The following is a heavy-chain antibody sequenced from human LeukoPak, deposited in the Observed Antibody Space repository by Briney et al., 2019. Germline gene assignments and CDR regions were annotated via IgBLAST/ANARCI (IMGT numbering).Heavy chain of an antibody. Sequence: GGSLRLSCAASGFTFSSYAMSWVRQAPGKGLEWVSAISGSGGSTYYADSVKGRFTISRDNSKNTLSLQMTSLRAGDTAVYYCAKDHDALVPAAQFDYWGQGTLVTVSS. CDR3: AKDHDALVPAAQFDY. CDR1: GFTFSSYA. J-gene: IGHJ4*02. D-gene: IGHD2-2*01. V-gene: IGHV3-23*01. CDR2: ISGSGGST.